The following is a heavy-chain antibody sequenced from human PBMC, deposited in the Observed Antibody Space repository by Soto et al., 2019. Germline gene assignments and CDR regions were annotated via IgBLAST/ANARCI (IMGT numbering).Heavy chain of an antibody. V-gene: IGHV4-59*01. J-gene: IGHJ6*02. CDR3: ARNNYYYGMDV. Sequence: SETLSLTCTVSGGSISSYYWSWIRQPPGKGLEWIGYIYYSGSTNYNPSLKSRVTISVDTSKNQFSLKLSSVTAADTAVYYCARNNYYYGMDVWGQGTTVTVSS. CDR1: GGSISSYY. CDR2: IYYSGST.